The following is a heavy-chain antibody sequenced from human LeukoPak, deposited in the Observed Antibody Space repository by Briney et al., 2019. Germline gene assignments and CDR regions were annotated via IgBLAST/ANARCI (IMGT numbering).Heavy chain of an antibody. CDR1: GFTFSSYG. D-gene: IGHD1-7*01. Sequence: PGRSLRLSCAASGFTFSSYGMHWVRRAPGKGLEWVAVISYDGSNKYYADSVKGRFTISRDNSKNTLYLQMNSLRAEDTAVYYCAKAPVELGPADYWGQGTLVTVSS. CDR2: ISYDGSNK. J-gene: IGHJ4*02. V-gene: IGHV3-30*18. CDR3: AKAPVELGPADY.